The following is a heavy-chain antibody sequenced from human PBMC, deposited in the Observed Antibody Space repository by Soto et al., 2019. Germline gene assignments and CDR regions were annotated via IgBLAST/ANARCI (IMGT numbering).Heavy chain of an antibody. CDR3: ARGYCTSTSCSIFNY. J-gene: IGHJ4*02. D-gene: IGHD2-2*01. CDR2: IYFTGST. CDR1: GGSVSSGTFY. Sequence: SETLSLTCSVSGGSVSSGTFYWSWIRQPPGKGLEWIGYIYFTGSTTYNPSLKSRVTMSADTSQNQFSLRLSSVTAADTAVHYCARGYCTSTSCSIFNYWRQGTQATVSS. V-gene: IGHV4-61*01.